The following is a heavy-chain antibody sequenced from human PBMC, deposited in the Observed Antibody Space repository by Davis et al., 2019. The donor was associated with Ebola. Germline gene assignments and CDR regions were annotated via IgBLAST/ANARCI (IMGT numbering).Heavy chain of an antibody. Sequence: SETLSLTCAVYGGSFSGYYWSWIRQPPGKGLEWIGNIFYSGSTYYDPSLKSRVIISLDTSKNQVSLKLTSVTAADTAVYYCARRRGDSSSFDSWGQGTLVIVSS. J-gene: IGHJ5*01. CDR3: ARRRGDSSSFDS. V-gene: IGHV4-34*12. CDR2: IFYSGST. CDR1: GGSFSGYY. D-gene: IGHD6-6*01.